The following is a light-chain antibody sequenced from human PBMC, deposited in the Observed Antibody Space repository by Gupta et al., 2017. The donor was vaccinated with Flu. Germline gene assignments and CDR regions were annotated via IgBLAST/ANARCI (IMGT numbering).Light chain of an antibody. Sequence: DIVMIQSPESLPVSLGERATINCSSSQSVFYFTNNKDYLAWFQQRPGQPPKLLIIWASSREPGVPDRFSGSGSGTDFALTISSLQAEDMAVYYCQQDVHTPYTFGQGTKLEI. J-gene: IGKJ2*01. CDR1: QSVFYFTNNKDY. CDR2: WAS. V-gene: IGKV4-1*01. CDR3: QQDVHTPYT.